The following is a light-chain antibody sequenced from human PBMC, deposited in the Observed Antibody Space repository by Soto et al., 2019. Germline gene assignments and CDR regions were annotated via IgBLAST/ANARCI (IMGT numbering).Light chain of an antibody. J-gene: IGLJ2*01. CDR2: EVN. CDR1: SSDVGSYNL. CDR3: CSYVSCTTFV. V-gene: IGLV2-23*02. Sequence: QSALTQPASVSGSPGQSITVSCTGTSSDVGSYNLVSWYQQHPGKAPKLIIYEVNKRPSGISHRFSGSKSGDTASLTISGLQAEDEADYYCCSYVSCTTFVFGGGTKLTVL.